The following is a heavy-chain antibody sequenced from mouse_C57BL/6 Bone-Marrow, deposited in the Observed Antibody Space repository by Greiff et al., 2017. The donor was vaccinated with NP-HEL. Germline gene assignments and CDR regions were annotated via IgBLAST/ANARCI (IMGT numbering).Heavy chain of an antibody. CDR2: IYPGSGST. CDR3: ASQVIYYDYLYAMDY. CDR1: GYTFTSYW. J-gene: IGHJ4*01. V-gene: IGHV1-55*01. Sequence: VKLQQPGAELVKPGASVKMSCKASGYTFTSYWITWVKQRPGQGLEWIGDIYPGSGSTNYNEKFKSKATLTVDTSSSTAYMQLSSLTSEDSAVYYCASQVIYYDYLYAMDYWGQGTSVTVSS. D-gene: IGHD2-4*01.